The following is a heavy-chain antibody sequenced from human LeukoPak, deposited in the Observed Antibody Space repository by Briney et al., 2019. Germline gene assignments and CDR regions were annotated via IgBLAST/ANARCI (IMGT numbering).Heavy chain of an antibody. CDR1: GFTFSSYW. CDR2: INSDGSST. D-gene: IGHD3-10*01. V-gene: IGHV3-74*01. CDR3: ARDPDYYGSGTYYNHYFDY. J-gene: IGHJ4*02. Sequence: GGSLRLSCAASGFTFSSYWMHWVRQAPGKGLVWVSRINSDGSSTSYADSVKGRFTISRDNAKNSLYLQMTSLRDEDTAVYYCARDPDYYGSGTYYNHYFDYWGQGTLVTVSS.